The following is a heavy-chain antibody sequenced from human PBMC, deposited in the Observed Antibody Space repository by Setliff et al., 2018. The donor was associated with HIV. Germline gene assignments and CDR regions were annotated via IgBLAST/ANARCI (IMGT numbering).Heavy chain of an antibody. J-gene: IGHJ2*01. V-gene: IGHV4-38-2*01. CDR2: IYHSGTT. Sequence: LSLTCAVSGYSISSGYYWGWIRQTPGKGLEWIGSIYHSGTTYYNPSLKSRVTISVDTSKNQFSLKLTSVTAADTAVYYCARVMHHPSGNFDLWGRGTLVTVSS. CDR3: ARVMHHPSGNFDL. CDR1: GYSISSGYY. D-gene: IGHD3-10*01.